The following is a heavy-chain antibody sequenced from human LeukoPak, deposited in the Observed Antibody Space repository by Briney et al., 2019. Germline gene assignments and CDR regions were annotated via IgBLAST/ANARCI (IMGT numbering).Heavy chain of an antibody. V-gene: IGHV4-39*07. D-gene: IGHD5-18*01. Sequence: SETLSLTCTVSGGSISSSSYYWSWIRQPPGKGLEWIGEINHSGSTNYNPSLKSRVTISVDTSKNQFSLKLSSVTAADTAVYYCARGVDTGDYWGQGTLVTVSS. CDR3: ARGVDTGDY. CDR1: GGSISSSSYY. CDR2: INHSGST. J-gene: IGHJ4*02.